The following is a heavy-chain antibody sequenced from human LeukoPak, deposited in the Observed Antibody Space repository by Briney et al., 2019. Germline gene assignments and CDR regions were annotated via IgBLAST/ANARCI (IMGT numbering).Heavy chain of an antibody. Sequence: SETLSPTCAVYGGSFSGYYWSWIRQPPGKGLEWIGEINHSGSTNYNPSLKSRVTISVDTSKNQFSLKLSSVTAADTAVYYCAINHGVWSGYWPFDYWGQGTLVTVSS. CDR1: GGSFSGYY. V-gene: IGHV4-34*01. J-gene: IGHJ4*02. CDR3: AINHGVWSGYWPFDY. CDR2: INHSGST. D-gene: IGHD3-3*01.